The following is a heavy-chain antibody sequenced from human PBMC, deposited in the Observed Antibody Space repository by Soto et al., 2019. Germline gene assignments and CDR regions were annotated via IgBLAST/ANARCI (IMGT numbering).Heavy chain of an antibody. J-gene: IGHJ6*02. CDR3: ARGYSSSWYRYYYGMDV. Sequence: SETLSLTCAVYGGSFSGYYWSWIRQPPGKGLEWIGEINHSGSTNYNPSLKSRVTISVGTSKNQFSLKLSSVTAADTAVYYCARGYSSSWYRYYYGMDVRGQGTTVTVSS. V-gene: IGHV4-34*01. D-gene: IGHD6-13*01. CDR1: GGSFSGYY. CDR2: INHSGST.